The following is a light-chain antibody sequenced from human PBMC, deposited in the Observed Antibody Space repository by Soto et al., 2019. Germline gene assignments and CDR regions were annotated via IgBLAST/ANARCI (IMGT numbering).Light chain of an antibody. CDR2: AAS. Sequence: DIQMTQSPSSVSASIGDKVTITCRASQGIGNFLAWYQQKPGKPPKLLMYAASSLQSGVPSRFSGSGVGTDFTLTISSLQPEDVASYYCQKYDSAPWTFGQGTKVEIK. J-gene: IGKJ1*01. V-gene: IGKV1-27*01. CDR3: QKYDSAPWT. CDR1: QGIGNF.